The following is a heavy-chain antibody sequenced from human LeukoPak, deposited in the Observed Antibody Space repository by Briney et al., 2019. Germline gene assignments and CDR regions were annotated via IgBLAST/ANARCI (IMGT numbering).Heavy chain of an antibody. J-gene: IGHJ4*02. V-gene: IGHV4-31*03. Sequence: SETLSLTCTVSGGSIGDDTYYWSWIRQHPGKGLEWIGYIYYSGDTHCNPSLESRVTISVDTSKNQFSLELTSVTAADTAVYYCARDGTDSSGYYFGYWGQGTLVTVSS. CDR2: IYYSGDT. CDR1: GGSIGDDTYY. CDR3: ARDGTDSSGYYFGY. D-gene: IGHD3-22*01.